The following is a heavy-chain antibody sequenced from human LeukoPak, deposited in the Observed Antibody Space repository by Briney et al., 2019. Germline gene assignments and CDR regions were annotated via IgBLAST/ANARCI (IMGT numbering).Heavy chain of an antibody. J-gene: IGHJ6*02. D-gene: IGHD2-2*01. CDR3: ARSLRPHCSSTSCYQIYYYYGMDV. V-gene: IGHV3-33*08. Sequence: GGSLRLSCAASGFTFSTYGVHWLRQAPGKGPESVALIRHDGSETYHAESVKGRFTISRDDSKNTLYLQMNSLRAEDTAVYYCARSLRPHCSSTSCYQIYYYYGMDVWGQGTTVTVSS. CDR2: IRHDGSET. CDR1: GFTFSTYG.